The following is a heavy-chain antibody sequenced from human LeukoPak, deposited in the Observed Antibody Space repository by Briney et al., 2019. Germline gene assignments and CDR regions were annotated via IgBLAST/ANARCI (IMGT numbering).Heavy chain of an antibody. Sequence: GGSLRLSCAASGFTFSYYGMHWVRQAPGKGLEWVAFIHFDGSKKYYADSVKGRFTISRDNAKNSLYLQMNSLRAEDTAVYYCARDRVPQHWGQGTLVTVSS. CDR3: ARDRVPQH. J-gene: IGHJ1*01. CDR2: IHFDGSKK. V-gene: IGHV3-30*02. CDR1: GFTFSYYG.